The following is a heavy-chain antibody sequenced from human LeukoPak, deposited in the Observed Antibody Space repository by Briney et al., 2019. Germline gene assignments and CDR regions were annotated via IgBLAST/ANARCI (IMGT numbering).Heavy chain of an antibody. V-gene: IGHV3-33*01. CDR2: IWYDGSNK. D-gene: IGHD1-26*01. J-gene: IGHJ4*02. CDR1: GFTFSRYG. CDR3: ARPESGNYYFDY. Sequence: PGGSLRLSCAASGFTFSRYGMHWVRQAPGKGLEWVALIWYDGSNKYHADSVKGRFTISRDNSKNTLYLQMNSLRAEDTAVYYCARPESGNYYFDYWGQGTLVTVSS.